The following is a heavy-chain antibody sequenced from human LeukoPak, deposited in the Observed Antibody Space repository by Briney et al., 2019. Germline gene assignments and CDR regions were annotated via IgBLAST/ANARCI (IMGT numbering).Heavy chain of an antibody. Sequence: GGSLRLSCAASGLTFSNSALSWVRQAPGKGLEWVSAISGSGGSTYYADSVKGRFTISGDNSKNTLYLQMNSLRAEDTAVYYCAKGGVVPGAKYGMDVWAQGTTVTVSS. CDR3: AKGGVVPGAKYGMDV. J-gene: IGHJ6*02. V-gene: IGHV3-23*01. CDR1: GLTFSNSA. D-gene: IGHD2-2*01. CDR2: ISGSGGST.